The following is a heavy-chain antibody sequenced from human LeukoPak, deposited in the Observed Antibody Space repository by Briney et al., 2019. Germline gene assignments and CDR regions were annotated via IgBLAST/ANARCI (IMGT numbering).Heavy chain of an antibody. CDR2: LYYRGST. V-gene: IGHV4-39*01. D-gene: IGHD3-3*01. Sequence: SETLSLTCSVSGGSISSSLHYWGWIRQPPGKGLEWIGTLYYRGSTYRNSSLKSRVTLSVDTSRNQFSLKLSSVTAADTAVYYCARGGRVLRFLEWLLPDDAFDIWGQGTMVTVSS. J-gene: IGHJ3*02. CDR1: GGSISSSLHY. CDR3: ARGGRVLRFLEWLLPDDAFDI.